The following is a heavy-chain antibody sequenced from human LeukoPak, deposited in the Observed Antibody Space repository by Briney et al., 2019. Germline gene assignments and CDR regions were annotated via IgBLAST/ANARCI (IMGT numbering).Heavy chain of an antibody. CDR3: ARDRGLYSSPMYYFDY. J-gene: IGHJ4*02. Sequence: PSEALSLTCAVYGGSFSGYYWSWIRQPPGKGLEWIGEINHSGSTNYNPSLKSRVTISVDTSKNQFSLKLSSVTAADTAVYYCARDRGLYSSPMYYFDYWGQGTLVTVSS. CDR2: INHSGST. V-gene: IGHV4-34*01. CDR1: GGSFSGYY. D-gene: IGHD6-13*01.